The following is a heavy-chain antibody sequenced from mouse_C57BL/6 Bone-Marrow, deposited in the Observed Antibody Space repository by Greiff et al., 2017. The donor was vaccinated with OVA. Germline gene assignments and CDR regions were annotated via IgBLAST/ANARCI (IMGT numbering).Heavy chain of an antibody. Sequence: EVQLQQSGPELVKPGASVKISCKASGYTFTDYYMNWVKQSHGKSLEWIGDINPNNGGTSYNQKFKGKATFTVDKSSSTAYMELRSLTSEDSAVYYCAMAYGSLYYAMDDWGQGTSVTVSS. D-gene: IGHD1-1*01. CDR1: GYTFTDYY. CDR2: INPNNGGT. J-gene: IGHJ4*01. CDR3: AMAYGSLYYAMDD. V-gene: IGHV1-26*01.